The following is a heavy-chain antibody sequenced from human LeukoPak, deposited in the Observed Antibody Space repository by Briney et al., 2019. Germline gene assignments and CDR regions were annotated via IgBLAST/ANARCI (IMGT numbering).Heavy chain of an antibody. CDR3: ARGRTYYYGSGSYHYSFDY. D-gene: IGHD3-10*01. CDR1: GGSFSGYY. V-gene: IGHV4-34*01. J-gene: IGHJ4*02. CDR2: INHSGST. Sequence: SETLSLTCAVYGGSFSGYYWSWIRQPPGKGLEWIGEINHSGSTNYNPSLKSRVTISVDTSKNQFSLKLSSVTAADTAVYYCARGRTYYYGSGSYHYSFDYWGQGTLVTVSS.